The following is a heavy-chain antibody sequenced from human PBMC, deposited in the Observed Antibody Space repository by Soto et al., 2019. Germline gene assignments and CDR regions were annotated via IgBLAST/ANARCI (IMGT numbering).Heavy chain of an antibody. CDR2: ISAYNGKT. Sequence: QVQLVQSGAEVKKPGASVKVSCKASGYTFTSYGISWVRQAPGQGLEWMGWISAYNGKTNYAQKFQGRVTMTRNTSISTAYMELSSLRSEDTAVYYCARGPVRQTYCGGDCYSKHFQHWGQGTLVTVSS. CDR1: GYTFTSYG. J-gene: IGHJ1*01. D-gene: IGHD2-21*02. CDR3: ARGPVRQTYCGGDCYSKHFQH. V-gene: IGHV1-18*01.